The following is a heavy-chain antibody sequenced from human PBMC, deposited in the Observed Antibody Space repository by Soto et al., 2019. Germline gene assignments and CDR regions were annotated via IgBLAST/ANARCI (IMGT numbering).Heavy chain of an antibody. CDR2: ISGSGGST. CDR3: ARGGPPEGRSYSSGWYGRLGFDP. V-gene: IGHV3-23*01. CDR1: GFTFSSYA. D-gene: IGHD6-19*01. Sequence: EVQLLESGGGLVQPGGSLRLSCAASGFTFSSYAMSWVRQAPGKGLEWVSAISGSGGSTYYADSVKGRFTISRDNSKNTLYLQMNSLRAEDTAVYYCARGGPPEGRSYSSGWYGRLGFDPWGQGTLVTVSS. J-gene: IGHJ5*02.